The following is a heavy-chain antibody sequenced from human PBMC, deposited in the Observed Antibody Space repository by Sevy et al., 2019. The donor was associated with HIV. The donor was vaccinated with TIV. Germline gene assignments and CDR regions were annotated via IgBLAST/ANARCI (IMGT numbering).Heavy chain of an antibody. CDR2: IKSKTDGGTT. CDR3: TTDGGGYNYGYSFDY. CDR1: GFTFSNAW. D-gene: IGHD5-18*01. J-gene: IGHJ4*02. V-gene: IGHV3-15*07. Sequence: GGSLRLSCAASGFTFSNAWMNWVRQAPGKGLEWVGRIKSKTDGGTTDNAAPVKGRFTISRDDSKNTLYLQMNSLKTEATAVYYCTTDGGGYNYGYSFDYWGQGTLVTVSS.